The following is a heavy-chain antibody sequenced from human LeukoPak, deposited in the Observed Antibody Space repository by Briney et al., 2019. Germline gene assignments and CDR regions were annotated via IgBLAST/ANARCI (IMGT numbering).Heavy chain of an antibody. CDR2: IRSKANSYAT. J-gene: IGHJ3*02. V-gene: IGHV3-73*01. D-gene: IGHD6-13*01. CDR3: TRHLSRSSWVLDDAFDI. CDR1: GFTFSSYG. Sequence: PGGSLRLSCAASGFTFSSYGMHWVRQASGKGLEWVGRIRSKANSYATAYAASVKGRFTISRDDSKNTAYLQMNSLKTEDTAVYYCTRHLSRSSWVLDDAFDIWGQGTMVTVSS.